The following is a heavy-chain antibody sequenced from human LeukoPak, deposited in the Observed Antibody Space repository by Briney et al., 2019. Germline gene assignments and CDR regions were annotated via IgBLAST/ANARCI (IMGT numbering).Heavy chain of an antibody. J-gene: IGHJ4*02. CDR1: GFTLSGSA. CDR3: AKFQYCSSTSCSADY. V-gene: IGHV3-30*02. Sequence: GGSLRLSCAASGFTLSGSAMHWVRQAPAKGLEWVAFIRYDGSNKYYADSVKGRFTISRDNSKNTLYLQMNRLRAEDTAVYYCAKFQYCSSTSCSADYWGQGPLVTVSS. CDR2: IRYDGSNK. D-gene: IGHD2-2*01.